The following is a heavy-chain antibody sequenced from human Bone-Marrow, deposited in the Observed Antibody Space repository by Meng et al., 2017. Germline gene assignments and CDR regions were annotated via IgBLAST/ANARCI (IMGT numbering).Heavy chain of an antibody. J-gene: IGHJ4*02. Sequence: LSLTCAASGFTFSSYAMHWVRQAPGKGLEWVAVISYDGSNKYYADSVKGRFTISRDNSKNTLYLQMNSLRAEDTAVYYCAKGGGNDYWGQGTLVTVSS. D-gene: IGHD4-23*01. V-gene: IGHV3-30*04. CDR1: GFTFSSYA. CDR2: ISYDGSNK. CDR3: AKGGGNDY.